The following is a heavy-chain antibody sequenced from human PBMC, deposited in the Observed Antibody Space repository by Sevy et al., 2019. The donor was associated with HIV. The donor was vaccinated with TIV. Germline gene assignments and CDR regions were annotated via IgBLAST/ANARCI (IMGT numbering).Heavy chain of an antibody. Sequence: GGSLRLSCAASGFTFSSYWMSWVRQAPGKGLEWMANIKQDGSEKYYVDSVKGRFTISRDNAKNSLYLQMNSLRAEDTAVYYCARVKAAAAGYYYYGMDVWGQGTTVTVSS. CDR1: GFTFSSYW. V-gene: IGHV3-7*01. CDR3: ARVKAAAAGYYYYGMDV. J-gene: IGHJ6*02. CDR2: IKQDGSEK. D-gene: IGHD6-13*01.